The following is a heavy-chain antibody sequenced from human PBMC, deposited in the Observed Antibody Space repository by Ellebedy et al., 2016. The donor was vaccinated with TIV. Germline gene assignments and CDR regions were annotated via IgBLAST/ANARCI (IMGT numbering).Heavy chain of an antibody. V-gene: IGHV4-34*01. J-gene: IGHJ4*02. Sequence: SETLSLTXAVYGGSFSGYYWSWIRQPPGKGLEWIGEINHSGSTNYNTSLKSRVTISVDTSKNQFSLKLSSVTAADTAVYYCARGGLLYGSGSYWFDYWGQGTLVTVSS. D-gene: IGHD3-10*01. CDR2: INHSGST. CDR1: GGSFSGYY. CDR3: ARGGLLYGSGSYWFDY.